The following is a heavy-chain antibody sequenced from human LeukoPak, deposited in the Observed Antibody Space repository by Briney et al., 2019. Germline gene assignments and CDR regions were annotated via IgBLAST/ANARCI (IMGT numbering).Heavy chain of an antibody. CDR1: GGSISSGSYY. Sequence: SETLSLTCSVSGGSISSGSYYWSWIRQPAGKGLEWIGRIYTSGSTNYNPPLKSRVTMSFDASNNQFSLRLSSVTAADTAVYYCARVTTGGYYYYWGQGTLVTVSS. CDR2: IYTSGST. J-gene: IGHJ4*02. D-gene: IGHD3-22*01. V-gene: IGHV4-61*02. CDR3: ARVTTGGYYYY.